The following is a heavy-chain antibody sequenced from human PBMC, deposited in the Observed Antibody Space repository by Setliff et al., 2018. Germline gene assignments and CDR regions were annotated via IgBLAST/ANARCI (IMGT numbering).Heavy chain of an antibody. CDR2: IYHNGNS. CDR1: GYSISSGYY. CDR3: AREDFWSGRNDY. Sequence: PSETLSLTCSVSGYSISSGYYWGWIRQPPGKGLEWIGSIYHNGNSYYNPSLKSRVTISVDTSKNQFSLKLSSVTAADTAVYYCAREDFWSGRNDYWGQGTLVTVSS. D-gene: IGHD3-3*01. V-gene: IGHV4-38-2*02. J-gene: IGHJ4*02.